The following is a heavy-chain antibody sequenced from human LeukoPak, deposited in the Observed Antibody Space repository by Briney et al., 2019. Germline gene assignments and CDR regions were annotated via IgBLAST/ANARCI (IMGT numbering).Heavy chain of an antibody. J-gene: IGHJ2*01. Sequence: ASVKVSCKASGYAFNVHGITWVRQAPGQRLEWMGWISAYKGNTNYAAKFQGRVTMTTDTSTSTGYMELTSLRSDDTAVYYCARTLGGNYVEMATGVDLWGRGTLVIVSS. CDR1: GYAFNVHG. CDR3: ARTLGGNYVEMATGVDL. CDR2: ISAYKGNT. V-gene: IGHV1-18*01. D-gene: IGHD5-24*01.